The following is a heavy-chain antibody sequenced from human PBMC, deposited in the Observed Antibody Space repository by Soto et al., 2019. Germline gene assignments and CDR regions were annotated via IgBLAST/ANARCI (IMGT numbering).Heavy chain of an antibody. D-gene: IGHD7-27*01. Sequence: ASVKVSCKASGYTFTGYYMHWVRQAPGQGLEWMGWINPNSGGTNYEQKFQGWVTMTRDTSISTAYMELSRLRSDDTAVYYCATLTGEGRFDYWGQGTLVTVSS. J-gene: IGHJ4*02. V-gene: IGHV1-2*04. CDR3: ATLTGEGRFDY. CDR1: GYTFTGYY. CDR2: INPNSGGT.